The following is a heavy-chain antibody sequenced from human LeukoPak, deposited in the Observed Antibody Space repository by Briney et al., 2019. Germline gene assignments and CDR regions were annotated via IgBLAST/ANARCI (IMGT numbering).Heavy chain of an antibody. CDR3: ARRPRANWFDP. CDR1: GYSINSGYC. J-gene: IGHJ5*02. V-gene: IGHV4-38-2*01. CDR2: IDHSGNT. Sequence: SETLSLSCAVSGYSINSGYCWGWIRPPPGKGLEWIGGIDHSGNTHYNPSLKNRVTISVDTSKNEFSLKLSSVTATDTAVYYCARRPRANWFDPWGQGTLVTVSS.